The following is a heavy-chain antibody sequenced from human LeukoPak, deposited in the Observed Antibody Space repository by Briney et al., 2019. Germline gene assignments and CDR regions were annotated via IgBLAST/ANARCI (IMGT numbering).Heavy chain of an antibody. D-gene: IGHD2-15*01. CDR2: ISNVAGTT. J-gene: IGHJ2*01. CDR3: AKFSGYCSGGSCPTGWYFDF. CDR1: GCTFSTYA. V-gene: IGHV3-23*01. Sequence: GGSLRLSCAASGCTFSTYAMSWVRQAPGKGLEWVSSISNVAGTTYYADSVKGRFTISRDNSKNTLYLQMNSMRAEDTAVYYCAKFSGYCSGGSCPTGWYFDFWGRGTLVTVSS.